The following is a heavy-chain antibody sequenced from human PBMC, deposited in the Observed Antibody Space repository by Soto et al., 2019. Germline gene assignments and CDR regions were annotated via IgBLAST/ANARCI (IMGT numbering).Heavy chain of an antibody. D-gene: IGHD6-13*01. J-gene: IGHJ6*02. CDR1: GYIFTSYW. V-gene: IGHV5-51*01. Sequence: GESLKISCNGSGYIFTSYWIGWVRQMPGKGLEWMGIIYPGDSDTRYSPSFQGQVTISADKSISTAYLQWSSLKASDTAMYYCARHQHSSSWQRNYGMDVWGQGTTVTVSS. CDR2: IYPGDSDT. CDR3: ARHQHSSSWQRNYGMDV.